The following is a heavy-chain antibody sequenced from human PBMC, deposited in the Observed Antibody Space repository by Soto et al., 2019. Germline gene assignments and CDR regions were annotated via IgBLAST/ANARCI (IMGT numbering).Heavy chain of an antibody. Sequence: SETLSLTCTVSGGSISSSNYYWVWNRQPPGKGLEWIGSIYDSGYTYYNPSLKSRVTISVDTSKNQFSLKLTSVTAADTAVYYCARDKITGLFDYWGQGTLVTVSS. V-gene: IGHV4-39*07. D-gene: IGHD2-8*02. CDR2: IYDSGYT. CDR1: GGSISSSNYY. J-gene: IGHJ4*02. CDR3: ARDKITGLFDY.